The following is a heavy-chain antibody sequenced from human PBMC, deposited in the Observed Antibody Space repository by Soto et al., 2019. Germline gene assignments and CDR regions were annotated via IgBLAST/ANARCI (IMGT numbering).Heavy chain of an antibody. V-gene: IGHV3-30*18. D-gene: IGHD1-26*01. CDR2: ISNDGNKK. Sequence: PGGSLRLSCAASGFTFSIHGMHWVRQTPGKGLEWVAVISNDGNKKYYADSVKGRFTISRDNSKNTLYLQMNSLRAEDTAVYYCAKDVVVGATTGLGDYYYYYGMDVWGQGTTVTVSS. J-gene: IGHJ6*02. CDR3: AKDVVVGATTGLGDYYYYYGMDV. CDR1: GFTFSIHG.